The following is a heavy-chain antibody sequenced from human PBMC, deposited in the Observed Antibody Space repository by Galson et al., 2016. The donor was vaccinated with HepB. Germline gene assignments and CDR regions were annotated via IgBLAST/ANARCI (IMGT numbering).Heavy chain of an antibody. CDR1: GYSFTSYW. V-gene: IGHV5-10-1*01. CDR2: IDPNDSYA. J-gene: IGHJ6*03. CDR3: AGGRITSSADFDYYYMDV. D-gene: IGHD1-26*01. Sequence: QSGAEVKKPGESLRISCKGSGYSFTSYWISWVRQMPGKGLEWVGRIDPNDSYASYSPSFQGHVTISADKSTNTAYLQWSSLKASDTAMYFCAGGRITSSADFDYYYMDVWGKGTTVTVSS.